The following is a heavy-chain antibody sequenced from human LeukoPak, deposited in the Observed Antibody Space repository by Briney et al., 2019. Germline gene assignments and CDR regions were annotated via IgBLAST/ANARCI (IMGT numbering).Heavy chain of an antibody. D-gene: IGHD1-26*01. CDR3: AGPWELDF. V-gene: IGHV4-4*09. J-gene: IGHJ4*02. CDR2: IYHGGNT. CDR1: GVSIKTYY. Sequence: SETLSLTCTVSGVSIKTYYASWIGHAPGKALEFIVFIYHGGNTNHNPSLKSRATISVDTSNTQFSLRLTSVTAADTAMYCAAGPWELDFWGQGTLVTVSS.